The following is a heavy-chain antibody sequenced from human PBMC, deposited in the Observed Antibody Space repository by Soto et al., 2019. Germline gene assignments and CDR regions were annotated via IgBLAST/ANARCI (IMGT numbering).Heavy chain of an antibody. J-gene: IGHJ6*02. CDR3: ARTVMITFGGVIVIPGAYYGMDV. CDR1: GFTFSSYS. D-gene: IGHD3-16*02. Sequence: GGSLRLSCAASGFTFSSYSMNWVRQAPGKGLEWVSYISSSSSTIYYADSVKGRFTISRDNAKNSLYLQMNSLRDEDTAVYYCARTVMITFGGVIVIPGAYYGMDVWGQGTTVTVSS. V-gene: IGHV3-48*02. CDR2: ISSSSSTI.